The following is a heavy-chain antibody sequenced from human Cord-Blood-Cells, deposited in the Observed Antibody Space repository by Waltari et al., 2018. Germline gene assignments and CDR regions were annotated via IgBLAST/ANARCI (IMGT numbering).Heavy chain of an antibody. Sequence: QVQLVQSGAEVKKPGASVKVSCKASGYTFTSYYMHWVRQAPGQGLEWMGIINPSGCSTSYAQKFQGRVTMTRDTSTSTVYMELSSLRSEDTAVYYCARYSSGWYAFDIWGQGTMVTVSS. V-gene: IGHV1-46*01. J-gene: IGHJ3*02. D-gene: IGHD6-19*01. CDR2: INPSGCST. CDR1: GYTFTSYY. CDR3: ARYSSGWYAFDI.